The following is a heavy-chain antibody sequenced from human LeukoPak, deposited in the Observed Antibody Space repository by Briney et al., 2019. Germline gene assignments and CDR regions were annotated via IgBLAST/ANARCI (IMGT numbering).Heavy chain of an antibody. CDR2: MNPNSGNT. V-gene: IGHV1-8*01. CDR1: GYTFTSYD. Sequence: ASVKVSCKASGYTFTSYDINWVRQATGQGLEWMGWMNPNSGNTGYAQKLQGRVTMTRNTSISTAYMELSSLRSEDTAVYYCARYVWSSSTSTNPKKNWFDPWGQGTLVTVSS. J-gene: IGHJ5*02. CDR3: ARYVWSSSTSTNPKKNWFDP. D-gene: IGHD2-2*01.